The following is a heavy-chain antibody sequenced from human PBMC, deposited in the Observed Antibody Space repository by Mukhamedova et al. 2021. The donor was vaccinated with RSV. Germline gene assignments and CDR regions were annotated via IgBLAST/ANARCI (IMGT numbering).Heavy chain of an antibody. CDR3: AKATVVVIDL. V-gene: IGHV3-23*01. J-gene: IGHJ2*01. D-gene: IGHD3-22*01. Sequence: GKGLEWVSAISGSGGSTYYADSVKGRFTISRDNSKNTLYLQMNSLRAEDTAVHYCAKATVVVIDLWGRGTLVTVSS. CDR2: ISGSGGST.